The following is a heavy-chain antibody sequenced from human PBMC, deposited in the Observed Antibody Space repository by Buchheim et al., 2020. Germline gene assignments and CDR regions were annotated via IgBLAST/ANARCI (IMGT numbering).Heavy chain of an antibody. CDR1: GGSFSGYY. Sequence: QVQLQQWGAGLLKPSETLSLTCAVYGGSFSGYYWSWIRQPPGKGLEWLGELNHSGSTNYNPSLKSRVTISVDTSKNQFSLKLSSVTDADTAVYYCARGRSRYCSSTSCYISPYHYYGMDVWGQGTT. CDR2: LNHSGST. J-gene: IGHJ6*02. D-gene: IGHD2-2*02. CDR3: ARGRSRYCSSTSCYISPYHYYGMDV. V-gene: IGHV4-34*01.